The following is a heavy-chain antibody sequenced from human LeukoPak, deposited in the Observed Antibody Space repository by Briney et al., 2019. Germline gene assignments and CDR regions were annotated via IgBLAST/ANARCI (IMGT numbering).Heavy chain of an antibody. V-gene: IGHV1-46*01. Sequence: ASVKVSCKASGYTFTSYYMHWVRQAPGHGLEWMGIINPSGGSTSYAQKFQGRVTMTRDTSTSTVYMELSSLRSEDTAVYYCARDLIVVVADPTTVGFDYWGQGTLVTVSS. CDR2: INPSGGST. CDR1: GYTFTSYY. CDR3: ARDLIVVVADPTTVGFDY. J-gene: IGHJ4*02. D-gene: IGHD2-15*01.